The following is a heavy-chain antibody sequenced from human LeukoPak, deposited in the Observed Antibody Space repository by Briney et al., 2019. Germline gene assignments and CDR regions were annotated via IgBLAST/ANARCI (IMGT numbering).Heavy chain of an antibody. V-gene: IGHV3-33*01. CDR2: IWYDESNK. D-gene: IGHD2-2*01. CDR1: GFTFSSYG. CDR3: ARGPTSQSLDY. Sequence: GGSLRLSCAASGFTFSSYGMHWVRQAPGKGLEWVAVIWYDESNKYYADSVKGRFTISRDNSKNTLYLQMNSLRAEDTAVYYCARGPTSQSLDYWGQGTLVTVPS. J-gene: IGHJ4*02.